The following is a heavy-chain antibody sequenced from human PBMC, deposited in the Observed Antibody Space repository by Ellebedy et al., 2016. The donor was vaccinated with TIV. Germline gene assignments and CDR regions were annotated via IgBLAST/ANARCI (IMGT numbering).Heavy chain of an antibody. V-gene: IGHV3-30-3*01. Sequence: GESLKISCAASGFTFNIYAMQWVRQAPGKGLEWLAVISYDGDNKHYAESVKDRFTISRDNSKKTLYLQMNSLRAEDTALYYCARDGGSSDIDYWGQGTLVTV. CDR1: GFTFNIYA. CDR3: ARDGGSSDIDY. D-gene: IGHD6-6*01. J-gene: IGHJ4*02. CDR2: ISYDGDNK.